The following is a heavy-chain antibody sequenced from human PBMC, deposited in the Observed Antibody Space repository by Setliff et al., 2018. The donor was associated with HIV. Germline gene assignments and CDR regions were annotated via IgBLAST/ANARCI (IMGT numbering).Heavy chain of an antibody. CDR3: ARGRSCSSSSCYLVYYYYYGMDV. J-gene: IGHJ6*02. V-gene: IGHV4-59*11. D-gene: IGHD2-2*01. CDR1: GDSIKGPW. CDR2: IHYTGTT. Sequence: KPSETLSLTCTVSGDSIKGPWWWSWIRQSPEKGLEWTGNIHYTGTTHYNPSLKSRVTMSVDTSKNHVSLKLSSVTAADTAVYYCARGRSCSSSSCYLVYYYYYGMDVWGHGSTVTVSS.